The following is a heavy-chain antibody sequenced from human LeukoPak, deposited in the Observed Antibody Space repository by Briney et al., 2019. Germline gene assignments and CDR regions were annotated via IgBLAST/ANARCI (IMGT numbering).Heavy chain of an antibody. D-gene: IGHD4-23*01. CDR1: GFSFNTYW. Sequence: GKSLRLSCAASGFSFNTYWMHWVRQAPGKGLMWVSQITNDGSSTNYADSVKGRFTISRDNAKNTLYLQMSGLRAEDTAVYFCARDDYGGFDYWGQGTLVTVSS. CDR2: ITNDGSST. CDR3: ARDDYGGFDY. V-gene: IGHV3-74*01. J-gene: IGHJ4*02.